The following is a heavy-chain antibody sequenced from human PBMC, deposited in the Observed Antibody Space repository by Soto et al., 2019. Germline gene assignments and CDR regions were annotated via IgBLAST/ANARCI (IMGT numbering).Heavy chain of an antibody. Sequence: GGSLRLSCAASGFTFSSYAMSWVRQAPGKGLEWVSSIGVSAGNTYYADSVKGRFTISRDNSKNTLYLQMNSLRAEDTAVYYCARELEAVAGTGGYWGQGTLVTVSS. D-gene: IGHD6-19*01. CDR1: GFTFSSYA. J-gene: IGHJ4*02. V-gene: IGHV3-23*01. CDR2: IGVSAGNT. CDR3: ARELEAVAGTGGY.